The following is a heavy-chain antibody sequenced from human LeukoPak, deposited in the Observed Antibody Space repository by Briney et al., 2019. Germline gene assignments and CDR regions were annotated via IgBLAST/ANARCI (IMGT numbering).Heavy chain of an antibody. V-gene: IGHV3-11*04. Sequence: GGSLRLSCAASGFIVSSYSMSWVRQAPGKGLERVSYISSSGSTIYYADSVKGRFTISRDNAKNSLYLQMNSLRAEDTAVYYCARYEYGDYVYYWGQGTLVTVSS. CDR3: ARYEYGDYVYY. J-gene: IGHJ4*02. D-gene: IGHD4-17*01. CDR2: ISSSGSTI. CDR1: GFIVSSYS.